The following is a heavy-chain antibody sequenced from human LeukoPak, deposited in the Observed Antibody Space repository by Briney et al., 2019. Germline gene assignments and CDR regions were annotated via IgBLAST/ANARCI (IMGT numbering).Heavy chain of an antibody. CDR2: INPNSGGT. J-gene: IGHJ5*02. CDR3: AREDAAAAPWFDP. D-gene: IGHD6-13*01. CDR1: GYTFTSYD. Sequence: ASVKVSCKASGYTFTSYDINWVRQAPGQGLEWMGWINPNSGGTNYAQKFQGRVTMTRDTSISTAYMELSRLRSDDTAVYYCAREDAAAAPWFDPWGQGTLVTVSS. V-gene: IGHV1-2*02.